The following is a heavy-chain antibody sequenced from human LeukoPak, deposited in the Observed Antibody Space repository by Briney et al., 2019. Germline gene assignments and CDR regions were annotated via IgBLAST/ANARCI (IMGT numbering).Heavy chain of an antibody. Sequence: PGGSLRLSCAASGFTFSSYGMHWVRQAPGKGLEWVAFIRYDGSNKYYADSVKGRFTISRDNSKNTLYLQMNSLRAEDTAVYYCAKDAGFWYQLLYLDYWGQGTLVTVSS. CDR1: GFTFSSYG. J-gene: IGHJ4*02. CDR2: IRYDGSNK. D-gene: IGHD2-2*02. CDR3: AKDAGFWYQLLYLDY. V-gene: IGHV3-30*02.